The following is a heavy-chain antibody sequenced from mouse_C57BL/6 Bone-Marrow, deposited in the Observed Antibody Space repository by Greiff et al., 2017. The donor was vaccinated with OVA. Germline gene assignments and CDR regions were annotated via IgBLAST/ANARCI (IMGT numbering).Heavy chain of an antibody. CDR2: IDPENGDT. V-gene: IGHV14-4*01. D-gene: IGHD2-2*01. CDR1: GFNIKDDY. CDR3: RMVKGYYFDY. Sequence: EVQGVESGAELVRPGASVKVSCTASGFNIKDDYMHWVKQRPEQGLEWIGWIDPENGDTEYASKFQGKATITADTSSNTAYLQLSSLTSEDTAVYYCRMVKGYYFDYWGQGTTLTVSS. J-gene: IGHJ2*01.